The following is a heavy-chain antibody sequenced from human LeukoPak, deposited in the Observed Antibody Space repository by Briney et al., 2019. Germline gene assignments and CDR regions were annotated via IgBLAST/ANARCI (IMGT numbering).Heavy chain of an antibody. J-gene: IGHJ4*02. CDR1: GFTFSGYS. CDR2: ISSSSSYI. V-gene: IGHV3-21*01. D-gene: IGHD1-26*01. Sequence: GGSLRLSCAASGFTFSGYSMNWVRQAPGKGLEWVSSISSSSSYIYYADSVKGRFTISRDNAKNSLYLQMNSLRAEDTAVHYCARDGIVGATRAFDYWGQGTLVTVSS. CDR3: ARDGIVGATRAFDY.